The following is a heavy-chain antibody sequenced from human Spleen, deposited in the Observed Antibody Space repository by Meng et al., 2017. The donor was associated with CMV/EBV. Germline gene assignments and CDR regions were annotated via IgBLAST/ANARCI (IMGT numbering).Heavy chain of an antibody. D-gene: IGHD2-2*01. CDR1: GHPFTGYY. CDR3: ARDSTSSSDY. Sequence: SCKFSGHPFTGYYRHWGRQAPGQGFEGMGWINPNSGGTNYAQKFQGRVTMTRDTSISTAYMELSRLRSDDTAVYYCARDSTSSSDYWGQGTLVTVSS. V-gene: IGHV1-2*02. CDR2: INPNSGGT. J-gene: IGHJ4*02.